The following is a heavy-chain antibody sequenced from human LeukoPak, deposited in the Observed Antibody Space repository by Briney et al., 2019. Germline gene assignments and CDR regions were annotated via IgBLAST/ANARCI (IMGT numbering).Heavy chain of an antibody. J-gene: IGHJ4*02. V-gene: IGHV7-4-1*02. D-gene: IGHD1-1*01. CDR2: INTNTGTP. CDR3: ARSYHQLVPFDY. Sequence: ASVKVSCKASGYIFNTYAMNWVRQAPGQGLEWMGWINTNTGTPTYAQDFTGRFVFSLDTSVTTAYLQISSLMPRDSAVYYCARSYHQLVPFDYWGQGTLVTVSS. CDR1: GYIFNTYA.